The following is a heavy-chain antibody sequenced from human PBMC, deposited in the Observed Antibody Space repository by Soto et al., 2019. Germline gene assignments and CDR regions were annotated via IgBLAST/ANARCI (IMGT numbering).Heavy chain of an antibody. V-gene: IGHV3-23*01. J-gene: IGHJ3*01. D-gene: IGHD3-10*01. Sequence: EVQLLESGGGLVQPGGSLRLSCAASGFTFNNFAMNWVRQAPGKGLQWVSTISGSAASTFYADSVKGRFTISRDNLKNTLFLQRNSLRVEDTAIYYCAKDRRYYCSGNHLSGFDVWGQGTMVTVSS. CDR3: AKDRRYYCSGNHLSGFDV. CDR1: GFTFNNFA. CDR2: ISGSAAST.